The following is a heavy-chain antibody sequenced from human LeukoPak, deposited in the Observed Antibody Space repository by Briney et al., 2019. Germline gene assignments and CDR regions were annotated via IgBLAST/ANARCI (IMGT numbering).Heavy chain of an antibody. Sequence: GGSLRLSCAASGFTFSSYAMSWVRQAPGKGLEWVSAISGSGGSTYYADSVKGRFTISRDNSKNTLYLQMNGLRAEDTAVYYCAKDGSGSYYGGQLFDYWGQGTLVTVSS. V-gene: IGHV3-23*01. J-gene: IGHJ4*02. CDR3: AKDGSGSYYGGQLFDY. CDR1: GFTFSSYA. D-gene: IGHD1-26*01. CDR2: ISGSGGST.